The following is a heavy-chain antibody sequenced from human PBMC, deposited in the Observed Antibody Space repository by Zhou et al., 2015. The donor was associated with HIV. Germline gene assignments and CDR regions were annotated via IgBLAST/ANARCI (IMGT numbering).Heavy chain of an antibody. V-gene: IGHV1-69*12. J-gene: IGHJ3*02. CDR2: IIPIFGTA. Sequence: QVQLVQSGAEVKKPGSSVKVSCKASGGTFSSYAISWVRQAPGQGLEWMGGIIPIFGTANYAQKFQGRVTITADESTSTAYMELSSLRSEDTAVYYCAGWTPPYYYDSSGWLPGAFDIWGQGTMVTVSS. CDR1: GGTFSSYA. CDR3: AGWTPPYYYDSSGWLPGAFDI. D-gene: IGHD3-22*01.